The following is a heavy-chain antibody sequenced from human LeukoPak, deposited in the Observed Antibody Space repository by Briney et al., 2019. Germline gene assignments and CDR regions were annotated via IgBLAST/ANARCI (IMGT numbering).Heavy chain of an antibody. Sequence: ASVKVSCKASGYTFTSYGISWVRQAPGQGLEWMGWISAYNGNTNYAQKFQGRVTITADKSTSTAYMELSSLRSEDTAVYYCARGPYSSSSRHHYYYYYMDVWGKGTTVTVSS. CDR2: ISAYNGNT. CDR1: GYTFTSYG. J-gene: IGHJ6*03. CDR3: ARGPYSSSSRHHYYYYYMDV. V-gene: IGHV1-18*01. D-gene: IGHD6-6*01.